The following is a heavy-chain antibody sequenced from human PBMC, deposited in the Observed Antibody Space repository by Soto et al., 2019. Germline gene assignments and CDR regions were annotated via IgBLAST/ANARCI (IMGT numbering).Heavy chain of an antibody. CDR3: AREQSGAIMTMTDAFDI. Sequence: QVQLVQSGAEVQKPGASVKVSCKASGYTFTSYAIHWVRQAPGPRLEWMGWINAGNGNTQYSQKFQGRVTITRDTSARIAYMEVSSLRSEDTDLYYCAREQSGAIMTMTDAFDIWGQGTMVTVSS. V-gene: IGHV1-3*01. D-gene: IGHD3-22*01. J-gene: IGHJ3*02. CDR2: INAGNGNT. CDR1: GYTFTSYA.